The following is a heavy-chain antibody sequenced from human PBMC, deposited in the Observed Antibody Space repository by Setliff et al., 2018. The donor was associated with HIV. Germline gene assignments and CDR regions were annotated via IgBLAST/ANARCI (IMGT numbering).Heavy chain of an antibody. CDR1: GFTFSNYG. D-gene: IGHD2-15*01. Sequence: GGSLRLSCAASGFTFSNYGMNWVRQAPGKGLEWVSYISSSSSTIYYADSVKGRFTISRDDAEKSVYLQMNSLRAEDTAVYYCARAGVVEGYYYYYYMDVWGKGTTVTVSS. J-gene: IGHJ6*03. V-gene: IGHV3-48*01. CDR2: ISSSSSTI. CDR3: ARAGVVEGYYYYYYMDV.